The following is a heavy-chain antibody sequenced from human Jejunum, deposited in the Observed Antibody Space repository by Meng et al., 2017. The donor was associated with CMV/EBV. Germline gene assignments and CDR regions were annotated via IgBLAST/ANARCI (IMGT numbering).Heavy chain of an antibody. V-gene: IGHV3-21*04. Sequence: STYTMNWVRQDPGKGLEWVSSISPSSNYIYDADSVKGRFTISRDNARNSLYLQMNSLRAEDTAVYYCARAGVVVTATPHYYGMDVWGQGTAVTVSS. CDR2: ISPSSNYI. CDR3: ARAGVVVTATPHYYGMDV. CDR1: STYT. J-gene: IGHJ6*02. D-gene: IGHD2-15*01.